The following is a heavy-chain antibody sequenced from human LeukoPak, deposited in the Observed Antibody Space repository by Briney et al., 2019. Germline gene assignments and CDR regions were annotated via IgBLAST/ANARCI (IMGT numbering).Heavy chain of an antibody. Sequence: PPETLSLTCTVSGGSISSSSYYWGWIRQPPGKGLEWIGSIYYSGSTYYNPSLKSRVTISVDTSKNQFSLKLSSVTAADTAVYYCARDNYYDSAIWGQGTMVTVSS. CDR2: IYYSGST. J-gene: IGHJ3*02. V-gene: IGHV4-39*07. CDR1: GGSISSSSYY. CDR3: ARDNYYDSAI. D-gene: IGHD3-22*01.